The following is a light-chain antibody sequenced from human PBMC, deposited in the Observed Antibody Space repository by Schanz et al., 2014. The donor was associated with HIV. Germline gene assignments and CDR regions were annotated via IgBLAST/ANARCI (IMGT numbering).Light chain of an antibody. CDR2: GAS. Sequence: EIVLTQSPGTLSLFPGERAALSCRASQTITSNFLAWYQQRPGQAPRLLIYGASNRATGVPDRFSGSGSGTDFTLTISRLEPEDFAVYYCQHYGSSFGPGTKVDIK. J-gene: IGKJ3*01. CDR3: QHYGSS. CDR1: QTITSNF. V-gene: IGKV3-20*01.